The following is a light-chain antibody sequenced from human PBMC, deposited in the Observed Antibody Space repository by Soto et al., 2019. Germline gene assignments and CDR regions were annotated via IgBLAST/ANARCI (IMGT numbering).Light chain of an antibody. CDR2: DAS. J-gene: IGKJ1*01. Sequence: EIVLTQSPATLSLSPGERATLSCRASQSVSSYFAWYQQKPGQAPRLLIYDASNRATGIPARFSGSGSGTDFTLTISSLEPDDFAVCYCQQRGNWPVTFGQGTRVDIK. CDR1: QSVSSY. CDR3: QQRGNWPVT. V-gene: IGKV3-11*01.